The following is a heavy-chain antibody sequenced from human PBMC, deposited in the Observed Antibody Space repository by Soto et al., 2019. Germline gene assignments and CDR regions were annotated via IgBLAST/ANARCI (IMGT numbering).Heavy chain of an antibody. Sequence: QVQLVQSGAEVKKPGASVKVSCKASGYTFTSYYMHWVRQAPGQGLEWMGIINPSGGSTSYAQKFQGRVTMPRDTSTSTVYMELSSLRSEDTAVYYCARDVGGYCSSTSCYTGGGGYYYGMDVWGQGTTVTVSS. D-gene: IGHD2-2*02. CDR2: INPSGGST. V-gene: IGHV1-46*01. CDR3: ARDVGGYCSSTSCYTGGGGYYYGMDV. CDR1: GYTFTSYY. J-gene: IGHJ6*02.